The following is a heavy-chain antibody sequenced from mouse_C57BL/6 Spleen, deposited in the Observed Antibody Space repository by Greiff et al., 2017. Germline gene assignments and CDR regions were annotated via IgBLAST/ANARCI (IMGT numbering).Heavy chain of an antibody. CDR1: GFNIKDYY. D-gene: IGHD3-2*02. Sequence: EVKLQESGAELVRPGASVKLSCTASGFNIKDYYMHWVKQRPEQGLEWIGRIDPEDGDTEYASKFPGKATMTADTSSNTAYLQHSSLTSEDTAVYYCSTSETAQAAFAYWGQGTLVTVSA. CDR3: STSETAQAAFAY. J-gene: IGHJ3*01. V-gene: IGHV14-1*01. CDR2: IDPEDGDT.